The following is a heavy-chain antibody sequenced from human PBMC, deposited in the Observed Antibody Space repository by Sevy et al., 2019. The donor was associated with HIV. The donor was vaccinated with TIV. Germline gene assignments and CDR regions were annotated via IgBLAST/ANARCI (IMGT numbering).Heavy chain of an antibody. CDR2: IYYSGST. V-gene: IGHV4-59*01. CDR3: ARGRVLEWLQVPYYFDY. D-gene: IGHD3-3*01. Sequence: SETLSLTCTVSGGSISSYYWSWIRQPPGKGLEWIGYIYYSGSTSYNPSLKSRVTISVDTSKNQFSLKLSSVTAADTAVYYCARGRVLEWLQVPYYFDYWGQGTLVTVSS. J-gene: IGHJ4*02. CDR1: GGSISSYY.